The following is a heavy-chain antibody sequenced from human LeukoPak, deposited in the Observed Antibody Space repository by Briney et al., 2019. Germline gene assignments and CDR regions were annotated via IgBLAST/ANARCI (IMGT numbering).Heavy chain of an antibody. CDR3: ANYEEP. CDR2: ISGSGGST. Sequence: GGSLRLSCPPSGFSLSRKAMSEVRQAPGKGLEWVSAISGSGGSTYYADSVKGRFTISRDNSKNTLYLQMNSLRAEDTAVYYCANYEEPWGQGTLVTVSS. V-gene: IGHV3-23*01. J-gene: IGHJ4*02. D-gene: IGHD5-12*01. CDR1: GFSLSRKA.